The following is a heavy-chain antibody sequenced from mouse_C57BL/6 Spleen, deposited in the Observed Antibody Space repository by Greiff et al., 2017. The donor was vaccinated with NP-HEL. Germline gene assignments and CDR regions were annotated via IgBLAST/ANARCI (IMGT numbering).Heavy chain of an antibody. D-gene: IGHD1-1*01. V-gene: IGHV1-76*01. J-gene: IGHJ1*03. CDR3: TRKVTTVEGYCDV. CDR2: IYPGSGNT. CDR1: GYTFTDYY. Sequence: VQLQQSGAELVRPGASVKLSCKASGYTFTDYYINWVKQRPGQGLEWIARIYPGSGNTYYNEKFKGKATLTTEKSSSTAYMQLSSLTSEDSAVYFCTRKVTTVEGYCDVWGTGTTVTVSS.